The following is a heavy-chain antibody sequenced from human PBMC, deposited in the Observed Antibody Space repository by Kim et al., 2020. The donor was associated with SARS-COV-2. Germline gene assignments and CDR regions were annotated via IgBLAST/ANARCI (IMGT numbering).Heavy chain of an antibody. CDR3: ARSRRAYEYMDF. V-gene: IGHV3-49*04. CDR1: GFTFSDYY. Sequence: GGSLRLSCTASGFTFSDYYMTWVRLAPGKGLEWVGLIRTNTYGGTREYAPSVKDRFTVSRDDSNSVAYLQLNSLRSEDTAVYYSARSRRAYEYMDFWGKG. J-gene: IGHJ6*03. D-gene: IGHD3-16*01. CDR2: IRTNTYGGTR.